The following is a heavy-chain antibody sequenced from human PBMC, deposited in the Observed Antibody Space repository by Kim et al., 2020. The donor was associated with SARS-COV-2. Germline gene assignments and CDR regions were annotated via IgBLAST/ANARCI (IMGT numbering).Heavy chain of an antibody. CDR2: GST. V-gene: IGHV1-46*01. Sequence: GSTSYAQKFQGRGTMTRDTSTSTVYMELSSLRSEDTAVYYCARLTPDDYWGQGALVTVSS. D-gene: IGHD7-27*01. CDR3: ARLTPDDY. J-gene: IGHJ4*02.